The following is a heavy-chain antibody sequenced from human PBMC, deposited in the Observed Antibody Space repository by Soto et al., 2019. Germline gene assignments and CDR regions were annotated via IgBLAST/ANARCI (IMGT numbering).Heavy chain of an antibody. J-gene: IGHJ6*04. V-gene: IGHV1-18*04. D-gene: IGHD1-26*01. CDR1: GYTFTSYG. Sequence: ASVKVSCKASGYTFTSYGISWVRQAPGQGLEWMGWISAYNGNTNYAQKLQGRVNMSTDTSTSTAYMDLSSLRSDVTAVYYCARDQGVGATWSYGTDVWGKRTTVSVSS. CDR2: ISAYNGNT. CDR3: ARDQGVGATWSYGTDV.